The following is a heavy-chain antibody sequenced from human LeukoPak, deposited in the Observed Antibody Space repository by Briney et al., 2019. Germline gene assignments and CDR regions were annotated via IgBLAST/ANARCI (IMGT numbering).Heavy chain of an antibody. Sequence: PGGSLRLSCAASGFTFSSYAMHWVRQAPGKGLEWVAVISYDGSNKYYADSVKGRFTISRDNSKNTLYLQMNSLRADDTAVYYCASDYYDSSGYYEDIAQFDYWGQGTLVTVSS. CDR2: ISYDGSNK. J-gene: IGHJ4*02. D-gene: IGHD3-22*01. CDR1: GFTFSSYA. CDR3: ASDYYDSSGYYEDIAQFDY. V-gene: IGHV3-30*04.